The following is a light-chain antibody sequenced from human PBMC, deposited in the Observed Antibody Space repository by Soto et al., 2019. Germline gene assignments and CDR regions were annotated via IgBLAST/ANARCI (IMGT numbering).Light chain of an antibody. CDR3: QQYNSFSYT. CDR2: KAS. CDR1: QTINIW. V-gene: IGKV1-5*03. Sequence: DIQMTQSPSTLSASVGDRVTITCRASQTINIWLAWYQQKPGKAPKLLFHKASSLESGVPSRFSGSGSGTEFTLTITSLQPDDFATYYCQQYNSFSYTFGQGTKVDIK. J-gene: IGKJ2*01.